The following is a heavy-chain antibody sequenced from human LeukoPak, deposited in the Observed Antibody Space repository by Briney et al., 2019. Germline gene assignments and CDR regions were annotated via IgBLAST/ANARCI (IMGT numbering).Heavy chain of an antibody. D-gene: IGHD2-2*03. J-gene: IGHJ4*02. CDR2: XRYDGSNK. Sequence: GXXLXXSXAASGFTFSSXXMHWVRQAXGXXLEWVAFXRYDGSNKYYADSVKGRFTISRDNSKNTLYLQMNSLRAEDTAVYYCAKDPEVDIVVVPAAPGYWGQGTLVTVSS. V-gene: IGHV3-30*02. CDR1: GFTFSSXX. CDR3: AKDPEVDIVVVPAAPGY.